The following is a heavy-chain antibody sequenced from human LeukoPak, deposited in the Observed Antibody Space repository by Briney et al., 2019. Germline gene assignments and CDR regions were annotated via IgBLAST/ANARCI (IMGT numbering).Heavy chain of an antibody. CDR3: ASHVF. Sequence: GGSLRLSCAASGFTFSDHYMDWVRQAPGKGLEWVGRTRNKANSYTTEYAASVKGRFTISRDDSKNSLYLQMNSLKTKDTAVYYCASHVFWGQGTMVTVSS. V-gene: IGHV3-72*01. CDR2: TRNKANSYTT. J-gene: IGHJ3*01. CDR1: GFTFSDHY.